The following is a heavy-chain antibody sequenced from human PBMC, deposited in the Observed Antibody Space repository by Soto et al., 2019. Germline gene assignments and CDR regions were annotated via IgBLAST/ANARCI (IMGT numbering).Heavy chain of an antibody. D-gene: IGHD6-6*01. Sequence: EVQLVESGGGLVKPGGSLRLSCAASGITFSSYSMNWVRQAPGKGLEWVSSISSTGTYIDYADSVKGRFTISRDNAKNSLFPQMYSLRAGAAAVYDCAREAKSNSSSSHAVHIWGQGTEVTVSS. CDR2: ISSTGTYI. J-gene: IGHJ3*02. CDR1: GITFSSYS. V-gene: IGHV3-21*01. CDR3: AREAKSNSSSSHAVHI.